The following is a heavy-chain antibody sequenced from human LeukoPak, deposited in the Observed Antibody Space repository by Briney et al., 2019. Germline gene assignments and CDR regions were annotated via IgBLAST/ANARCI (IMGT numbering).Heavy chain of an antibody. CDR2: IYYSGST. CDR3: ARVRRSGSTPYYYYYMDV. V-gene: IGHV4-59*01. D-gene: IGHD3-10*01. CDR1: GGSISSYY. Sequence: PSETLSLTCTVSGGSISSYYWSWIRQPPGKGLEWIGYIYYSGSTNYNPSLKSRVTISVDTSKNQFSLKLSSVTAADTAVYYCARVRRSGSTPYYYYYMDVWGKGTTVTVSS. J-gene: IGHJ6*03.